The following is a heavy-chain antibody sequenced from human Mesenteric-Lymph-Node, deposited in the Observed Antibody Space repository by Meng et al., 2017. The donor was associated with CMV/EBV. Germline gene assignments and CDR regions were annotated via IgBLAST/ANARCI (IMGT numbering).Heavy chain of an antibody. Sequence: SGPTLVKPTQTLTLTCTFSGFSLSSIGVGVGWIRQPPGKALEWLGLIYWNDDRRYSPSLKSRLTIAKDTSKNQVVLIMTNVDPGDTATYYCAHSPLRFWSGATYWGQGTMVTVSS. D-gene: IGHD3-3*01. CDR3: AHSPLRFWSGATY. J-gene: IGHJ4*02. CDR2: IYWNDDR. V-gene: IGHV2-5*01. CDR1: GFSLSSIGVG.